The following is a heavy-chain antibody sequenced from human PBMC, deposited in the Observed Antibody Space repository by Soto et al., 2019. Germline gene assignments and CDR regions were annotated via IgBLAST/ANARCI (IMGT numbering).Heavy chain of an antibody. CDR2: SSPRGDTI. V-gene: IGHV3-48*02. J-gene: IGHJ4*02. CDR1: GFSLANYP. D-gene: IGHD3-9*01. Sequence: PGGSLRLSCVASGFSLANYPMNWVRQTPGKGLEWISYSSPRGDTIYYADSVEGRFTISRDNARNSLSLHMSSLRDEDSALYYCAKGPHTNVGWPYNFESWGQGVPVTVSS. CDR3: AKGPHTNVGWPYNFES.